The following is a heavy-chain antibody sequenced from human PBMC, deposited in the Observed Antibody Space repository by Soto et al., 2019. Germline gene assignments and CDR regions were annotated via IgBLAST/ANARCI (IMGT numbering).Heavy chain of an antibody. CDR2: IIPIFGTA. Sequence: GASVKVSCKASGGTFSSYAISWVRQAPGQGLEWMGGIIPIFGTANYAQKFQGRVTITADESTGTAYMGLRSLRSEDTAVYYCAGGDIVVVPAATTVGPYYYGMDVWGQGTTVTVSS. CDR3: AGGDIVVVPAATTVGPYYYGMDV. D-gene: IGHD2-2*01. CDR1: GGTFSSYA. V-gene: IGHV1-69*13. J-gene: IGHJ6*02.